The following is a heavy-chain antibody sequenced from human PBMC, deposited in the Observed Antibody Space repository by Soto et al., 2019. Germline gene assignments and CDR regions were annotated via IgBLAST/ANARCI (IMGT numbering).Heavy chain of an antibody. J-gene: IGHJ6*03. CDR3: AKDPSVPAARYYYYMDV. Sequence: LRLSCAASGFTFSSYGMHWVRQAPGKGLEWVAVISYDGSNKYYADSVKGRFTISRDNSKNTLYLQMNSLRAEDTAVYYCAKDPSVPAARYYYYMDVWGKGTTVTVSS. V-gene: IGHV3-30*18. CDR2: ISYDGSNK. D-gene: IGHD2-2*01. CDR1: GFTFSSYG.